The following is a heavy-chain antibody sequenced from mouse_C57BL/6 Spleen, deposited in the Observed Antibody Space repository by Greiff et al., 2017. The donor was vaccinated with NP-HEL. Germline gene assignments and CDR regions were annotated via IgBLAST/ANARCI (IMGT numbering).Heavy chain of an antibody. D-gene: IGHD1-1*01. V-gene: IGHV1-82*01. CDR2: IYPGDGDT. CDR3: ARNSPITTVVATDAMDY. CDR1: GYAFSSSW. Sequence: VKLMESGPELVKPGASVKISCKASGYAFSSSWMNWVKQRPGKGLEWIGRIYPGDGDTNYNGKFKGKATLTADKSSSTAYMQLSSLTSEDSAVYFCARNSPITTVVATDAMDYWGQGTSVTVSS. J-gene: IGHJ4*01.